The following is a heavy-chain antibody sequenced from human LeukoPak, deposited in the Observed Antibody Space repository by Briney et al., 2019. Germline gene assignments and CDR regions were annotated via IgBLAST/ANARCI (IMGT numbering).Heavy chain of an antibody. CDR3: ATAADHRGGFDY. D-gene: IGHD3-16*01. J-gene: IGHJ4*02. CDR1: GFTFSSYA. V-gene: IGHV3-21*01. CDR2: ISTSTYI. Sequence: PGGSLRLSCAASGFTFSSYAMTWVRQAPGKGLEWVSSISTSTYISYADSVKGRFTISRDNAKNSLYLQMNSLRAEDTAVYYCATAADHRGGFDYWGQGTLVTVSS.